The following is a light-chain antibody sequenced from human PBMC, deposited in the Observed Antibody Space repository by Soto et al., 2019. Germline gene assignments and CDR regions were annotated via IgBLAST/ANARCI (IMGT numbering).Light chain of an antibody. V-gene: IGLV2-8*01. CDR2: EVS. CDR1: NSDVGNYNY. Sequence: QSALTQPPSASGSPGQSVTISCTGTNSDVGNYNYVSWYQQHPGKAPKLMIYEVSKRPSGVPDRFSGSKSGNTASLAVSGLQAEDEADYYCSSYAGSNNYVVFGGGTKLTVL. J-gene: IGLJ2*01. CDR3: SSYAGSNNYVV.